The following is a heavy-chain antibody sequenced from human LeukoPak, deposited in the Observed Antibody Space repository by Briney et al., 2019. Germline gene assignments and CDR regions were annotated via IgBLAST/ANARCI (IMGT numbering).Heavy chain of an antibody. CDR1: GFTFSSYS. CDR2: ISRSGGST. D-gene: IGHD2-15*01. V-gene: IGHV3-23*01. Sequence: HPGGSLRLSCAASGFTFSSYSMNWVRQAPGKGLEWVSAISRSGGSTYYADSVKGRFTISRDISKNTLYLQMNSLRAEDTAVYYCAKGYCSGGSCWDYFDYWGQGTLVTVSS. CDR3: AKGYCSGGSCWDYFDY. J-gene: IGHJ4*02.